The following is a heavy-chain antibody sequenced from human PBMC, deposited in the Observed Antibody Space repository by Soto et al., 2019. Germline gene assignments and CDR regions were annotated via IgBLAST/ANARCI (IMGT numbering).Heavy chain of an antibody. J-gene: IGHJ4*02. CDR2: TSYDGSNK. D-gene: IGHD3-3*01. CDR3: AKARTYYDFWSGYFDY. V-gene: IGHV3-30*18. Sequence: GGSLGLSCAASGLTFSNSGMHWVRQAPGKGLEWVAVTSYDGSNKYYADSVKGRFTISRDNSKNTVYLQMNSLRAEDTAVYYCAKARTYYDFWSGYFDYWGQGTLVTVSS. CDR1: GLTFSNSG.